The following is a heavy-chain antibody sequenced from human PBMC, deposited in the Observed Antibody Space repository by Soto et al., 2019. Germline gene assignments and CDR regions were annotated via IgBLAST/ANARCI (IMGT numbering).Heavy chain of an antibody. CDR2: ISATGGST. V-gene: IGHV3-23*01. Sequence: GGSLRLSCAASGFTFNNYAMNWVRQAPGKGLEWVATISATGGSTYYADSVKGRFTISRDNSKNTLYLQMNGLRVEDTAVYYCAKDPLAGNFDYWGQGTQVTVSS. CDR1: GFTFNNYA. J-gene: IGHJ4*02. CDR3: AKDPLAGNFDY.